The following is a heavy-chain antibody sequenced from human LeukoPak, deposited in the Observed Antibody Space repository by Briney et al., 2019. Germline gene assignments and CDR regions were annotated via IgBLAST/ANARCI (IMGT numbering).Heavy chain of an antibody. CDR2: MNPNSGNT. CDR1: GYTFTSYD. Sequence: ASVKVSCKASGYTFTSYDINWVRQATGQGLEWMGWMNPNSGNTGYAQKFQGRVTITRNTSISTAYMELSSLRSEDTAVYYCARGPPQYYGGIFDYWGQGTLVTVPS. D-gene: IGHD3-3*01. V-gene: IGHV1-8*03. CDR3: ARGPPQYYGGIFDY. J-gene: IGHJ4*02.